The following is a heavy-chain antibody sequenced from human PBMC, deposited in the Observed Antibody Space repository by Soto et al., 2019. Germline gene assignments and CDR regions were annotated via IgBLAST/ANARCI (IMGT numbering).Heavy chain of an antibody. CDR2: IKSKTDGGTT. Sequence: EVQLVESGGGLVKPGGSLRLSFAASGFTFSNAWMSWVRQAPGTGLEWVGRIKSKTDGGTTDYAAPVKGRFTISRDESKNTRYLQMNSLKTEDTAVYYCTTVPVCFGELFEFDPWGQGTLVTVSS. D-gene: IGHD3-10*01. V-gene: IGHV3-15*01. CDR1: GFTFSNAW. J-gene: IGHJ5*02. CDR3: TTVPVCFGELFEFDP.